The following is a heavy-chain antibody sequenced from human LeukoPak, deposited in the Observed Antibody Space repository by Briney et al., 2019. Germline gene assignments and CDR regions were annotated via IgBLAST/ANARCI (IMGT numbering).Heavy chain of an antibody. Sequence: GRSLRLSCAASGFTFSSYAMHWVRQAPGKGLEWVAVISYDGSNKYYADSVKGRFTISRDNSKNTLYLQMNSLRAEDTAVYYCARADMTPGGVDYWGQGTLVTVSS. CDR1: GFTFSSYA. CDR3: ARADMTPGGVDY. CDR2: ISYDGSNK. D-gene: IGHD3-16*01. J-gene: IGHJ4*02. V-gene: IGHV3-30-3*01.